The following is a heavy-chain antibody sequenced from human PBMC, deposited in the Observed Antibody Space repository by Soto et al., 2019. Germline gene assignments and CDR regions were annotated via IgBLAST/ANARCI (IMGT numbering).Heavy chain of an antibody. Sequence: SETLSLTCTVSGGSISSYYWSWIRQPPGKGLEWIGYIYYSGSTNYNPSLKSRVTISVDTSKNQFSLKLSSVTAADTAVYYCARGDCSSTSCYASWFDPWGQGTLVTVSS. CDR2: IYYSGST. D-gene: IGHD2-2*01. CDR1: GGSISSYY. CDR3: ARGDCSSTSCYASWFDP. J-gene: IGHJ5*02. V-gene: IGHV4-59*01.